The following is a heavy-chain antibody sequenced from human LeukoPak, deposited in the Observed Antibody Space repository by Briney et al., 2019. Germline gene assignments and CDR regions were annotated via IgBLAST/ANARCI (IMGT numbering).Heavy chain of an antibody. Sequence: SETLSLTCTVSGGSISSYHWIWIRQPPGKGLEWIGYIHYSGSTNYNPSLKSRVTTSVDTSKKQFSLKLRSVTAADTAVYYCARKITVWGSYPRHLSPFDYWGQGTLVTVSS. CDR2: IHYSGST. CDR1: GGSISSYH. CDR3: ARKITVWGSYPRHLSPFDY. D-gene: IGHD3-16*02. V-gene: IGHV4-59*08. J-gene: IGHJ4*02.